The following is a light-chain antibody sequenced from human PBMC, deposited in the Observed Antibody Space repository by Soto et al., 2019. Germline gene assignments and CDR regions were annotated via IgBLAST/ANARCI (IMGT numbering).Light chain of an antibody. V-gene: IGKV1-5*03. CDR1: QTISSW. Sequence: IQLTQSPSTLSGSVGDRVTIPCRASQTISSWLAWYQQKPGKAPKLLIYKASTLKRGGPSRFSGSGSGTEVTRTSSSLQPDDFATYDCQHYNSYSEAFGQGTKVDIK. J-gene: IGKJ1*01. CDR3: QHYNSYSEA. CDR2: KAS.